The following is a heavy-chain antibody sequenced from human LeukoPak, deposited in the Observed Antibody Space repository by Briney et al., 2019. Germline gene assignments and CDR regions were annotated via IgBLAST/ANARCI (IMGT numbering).Heavy chain of an antibody. CDR1: GFTFSTYA. CDR2: ISGSGGST. V-gene: IGHV3-23*01. Sequence: PGGSLRLSCAASGFTFSTYAMSWVRQASGKGLEWVSAISGSGGSTDYADSVKGRFTISRDNSKNTLYLQMNSLRAEDTAVYYCAKRYGSGSYYTSFDYWGQGTLVTVSS. D-gene: IGHD3-10*01. CDR3: AKRYGSGSYYTSFDY. J-gene: IGHJ4*02.